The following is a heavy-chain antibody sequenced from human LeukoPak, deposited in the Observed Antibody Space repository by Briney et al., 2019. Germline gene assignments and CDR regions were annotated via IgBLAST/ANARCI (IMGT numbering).Heavy chain of an antibody. J-gene: IGHJ4*02. CDR2: IYYSGST. Sequence: SETLSLTCTVSGGSISSSSYYWGWIRQPPGKGLEWIGSIYYSGSTYYNPSLKSRVTISVDTSKNQLSLKLSSVTAADTAVYYCASPKSDILTGSFDYWGQGTLVTVFS. CDR3: ASPKSDILTGSFDY. D-gene: IGHD3-9*01. V-gene: IGHV4-39*01. CDR1: GGSISSSSYY.